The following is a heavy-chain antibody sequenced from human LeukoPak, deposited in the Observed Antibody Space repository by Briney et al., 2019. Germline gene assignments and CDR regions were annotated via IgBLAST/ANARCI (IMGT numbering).Heavy chain of an antibody. CDR3: ARAPEGHSSAWYDY. CDR2: IHTSGST. V-gene: IGHV4-4*07. D-gene: IGHD6-19*01. CDR1: GDSISGYY. Sequence: PSETLSLTCTVSGDSISGYYWNWIRQPAGKGLEWIGRIHTSGSTDYNPSLKSQVTMSLDTSKNQFSLKLNSVTAADTAVYYCARAPEGHSSAWYDYWGQGTLVTVSS. J-gene: IGHJ4*02.